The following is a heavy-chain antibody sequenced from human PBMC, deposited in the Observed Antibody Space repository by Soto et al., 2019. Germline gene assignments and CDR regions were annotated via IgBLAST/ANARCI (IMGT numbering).Heavy chain of an antibody. CDR1: GFSLSTSGVG. D-gene: IGHD3-16*02. J-gene: IGHJ4*02. CDR2: IYWDDDK. V-gene: IGHV2-5*02. CDR3: AHMSYDYVWGSYRFPAFDY. Sequence: PTLVNPTQTLTLTCTFSGFSLSTSGVGVGWIRQPPGKALEWLALIYWDDDKRYSPSLKSRLTITKDTSKNQVVLTMTNMDPVDTATYYCAHMSYDYVWGSYRFPAFDYWGQGTLVTVSS.